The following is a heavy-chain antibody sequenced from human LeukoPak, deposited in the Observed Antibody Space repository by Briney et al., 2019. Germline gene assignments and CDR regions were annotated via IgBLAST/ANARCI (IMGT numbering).Heavy chain of an antibody. V-gene: IGHV3-11*01. CDR2: ISSSGSTI. CDR1: GFTFSDYY. CDR3: ARLSRIQLWSNYGMDV. Sequence: PGGSLRLSCAASGFTFSDYYMSWIRQAPGKGLEWVSYISSSGSTIYYADSVKGRFTISRDNAKNSLYLQMNSLRAEDTAVYYCARLSRIQLWSNYGMDVWGQGTTVTVSS. J-gene: IGHJ6*02. D-gene: IGHD5-18*01.